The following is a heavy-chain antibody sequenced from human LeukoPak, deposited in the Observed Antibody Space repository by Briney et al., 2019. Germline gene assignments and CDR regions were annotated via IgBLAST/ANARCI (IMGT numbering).Heavy chain of an antibody. CDR3: AREKEAFDI. V-gene: IGHV4-59*01. CDR2: ICYSGST. CDR1: GGSISSYY. Sequence: SETLSLTCTVSGGSISSYYWSWIRQPPGKGLEWIGYICYSGSTNYNPSLKSRVTISVDTSKNRFSLKLSSVTAADTAVYYCAREKEAFDIWGQGTMVTVSS. J-gene: IGHJ3*02.